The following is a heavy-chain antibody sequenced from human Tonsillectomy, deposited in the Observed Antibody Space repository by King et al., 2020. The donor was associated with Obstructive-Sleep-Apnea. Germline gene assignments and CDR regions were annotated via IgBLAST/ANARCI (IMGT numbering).Heavy chain of an antibody. J-gene: IGHJ6*02. CDR3: AGGGEFADYYYYYGMDV. D-gene: IGHD3-16*01. CDR1: GYTFTSYG. V-gene: IGHV1-18*01. CDR2: ISAYNGNT. Sequence: QLVQSGAEAKKPGASVKVSCKASGYTFTSYGISWVRQAPGQGLEWMGWISAYNGNTNYAQKFQGRVTMTTDTSTSTGYMELRSLRSDDTAVYYCAGGGEFADYYYYYGMDVWGQGTTVTVSS.